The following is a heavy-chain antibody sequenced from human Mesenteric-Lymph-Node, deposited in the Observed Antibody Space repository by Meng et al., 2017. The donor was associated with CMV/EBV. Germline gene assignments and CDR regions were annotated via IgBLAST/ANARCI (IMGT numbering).Heavy chain of an antibody. D-gene: IGHD3-10*01. J-gene: IGHJ5*02. V-gene: IGHV4-34*01. Sequence: VQLQQWGACLLQPSETLSLTVADYGGSFSGYYWNLIRPPPGERLEWIGEIHHSGTTNDNPSLKRRVTISVATSKNQFSLKVTSVTAADTAVYYCAPGLGSGSSNWFDPWGQGTLVTVSS. CDR1: GGSFSGYY. CDR2: IHHSGTT. CDR3: APGLGSGSSNWFDP.